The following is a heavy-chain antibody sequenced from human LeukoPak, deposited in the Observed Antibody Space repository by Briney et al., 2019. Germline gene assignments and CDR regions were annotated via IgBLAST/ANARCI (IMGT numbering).Heavy chain of an antibody. CDR2: ISANNNNT. D-gene: IGHD2-15*01. CDR1: GYSFTTYG. V-gene: IGHV1-18*01. Sequence: ASVKVSCKASGYSFTTYGISWVRQAPGQGLEWMGWISANNNNTDNVQKLQGRVTMTTDTSTSTAYMELRSLRSEDTAVYYCAREQDIVVVVAGSDAFDVWGQGTMVTVSS. J-gene: IGHJ3*01. CDR3: AREQDIVVVVAGSDAFDV.